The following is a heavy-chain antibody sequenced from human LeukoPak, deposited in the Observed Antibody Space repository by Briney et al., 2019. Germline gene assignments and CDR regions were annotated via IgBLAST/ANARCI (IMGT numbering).Heavy chain of an antibody. CDR2: IRGSGGRT. Sequence: GRSLRLSCAASGFTLTSYAMSCVRQAPWKGLEGVSAIRGSGGRTYNADSVRGRFTMSRDNSKNTLYLQTNSLRAEDTAVYYCAKVDGRYDILTGYHNSYYYYGMDVWGQGTTVTVSS. J-gene: IGHJ6*02. D-gene: IGHD3-9*01. CDR3: AKVDGRYDILTGYHNSYYYYGMDV. CDR1: GFTLTSYA. V-gene: IGHV3-23*01.